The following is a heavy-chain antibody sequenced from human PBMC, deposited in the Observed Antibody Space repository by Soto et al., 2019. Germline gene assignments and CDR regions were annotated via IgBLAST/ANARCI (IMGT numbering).Heavy chain of an antibody. CDR1: GGPISSSSYY. CDR3: ARHSRYPREEYDY. V-gene: IGHV4-39*01. J-gene: IGHJ4*02. Sequence: QLQLQESGPGLVKPSETLSLTCTVSGGPISSSSYYWGWIRQPPGKGLEWIGSIYYSGSTYYNPSLKSRVTISVDTSKNQFSLKLSSVTAADTAVYYCARHSRYPREEYDYWGQGTLVTVSS. D-gene: IGHD2-2*02. CDR2: IYYSGST.